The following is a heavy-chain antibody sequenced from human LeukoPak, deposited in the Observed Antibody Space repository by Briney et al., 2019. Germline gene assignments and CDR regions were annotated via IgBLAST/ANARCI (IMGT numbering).Heavy chain of an antibody. Sequence: GGSLRLSCEASGFXFSSYLVHWVRQAPGKGLVWVSRINIDGIRTDYADSVKGRFTISRDNAKNPLYLQMNSLRAEDTAVYYCAKEWVCDYWGQGTLVTVSS. CDR3: AKEWVCDY. J-gene: IGHJ4*02. D-gene: IGHD2-8*01. CDR2: INIDGIRT. CDR1: GFXFSSYL. V-gene: IGHV3-74*01.